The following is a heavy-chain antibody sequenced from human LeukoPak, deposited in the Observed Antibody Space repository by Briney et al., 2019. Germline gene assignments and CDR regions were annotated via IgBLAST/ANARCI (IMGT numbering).Heavy chain of an antibody. V-gene: IGHV4-39*01. CDR3: ARQIFGSGWPYFDY. CDR2: IYYSGTT. CDR1: GGSISSSSCY. Sequence: SETLSLTCTVSGGSISSSSCYWGWIRQPPGKGLEWIGSIYYSGTTYYNPSLKSRVTISVDTSKNQFSLKLSSVTAADTAVYYCARQIFGSGWPYFDYWGQGTLVTVSS. J-gene: IGHJ4*02. D-gene: IGHD6-19*01.